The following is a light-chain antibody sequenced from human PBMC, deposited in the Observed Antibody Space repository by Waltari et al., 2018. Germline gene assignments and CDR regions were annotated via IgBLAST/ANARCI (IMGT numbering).Light chain of an antibody. V-gene: IGLV2-11*01. CDR3: CSYAGSYTFV. CDR2: DVV. J-gene: IGLJ7*01. CDR1: SSDVGNYNF. Sequence: QSALTQPRSVSGSPGQSVTISCSGTSSDVGNYNFVSWYQQHPGNAPKRRIYDVVNRPSGGPDRFPGTKSGNTASRTIAGLQTEDEADYYCCSYAGSYTFVFGGGTQLTVL.